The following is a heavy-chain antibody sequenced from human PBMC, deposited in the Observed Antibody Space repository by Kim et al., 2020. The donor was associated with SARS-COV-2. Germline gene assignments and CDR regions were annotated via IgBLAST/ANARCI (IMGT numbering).Heavy chain of an antibody. CDR3: AKDPTMGWFGNSPFDY. Sequence: GGSLRLSCAASGFTFSSYAMSWVRQAPGKGLEWVSAISGSGGSTYYADSVKGRFTISRDNSKNTLYLQMNSLRAEDTAVYYCAKDPTMGWFGNSPFDYWGQGTLVTASS. V-gene: IGHV3-23*01. D-gene: IGHD3-10*01. CDR1: GFTFSSYA. J-gene: IGHJ4*02. CDR2: ISGSGGST.